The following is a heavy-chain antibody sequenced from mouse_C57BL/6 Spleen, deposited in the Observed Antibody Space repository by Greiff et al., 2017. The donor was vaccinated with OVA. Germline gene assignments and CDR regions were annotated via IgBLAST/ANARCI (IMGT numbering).Heavy chain of an antibody. CDR1: GYTFTDYY. CDR3: ARRAYDERGYFDY. Sequence: EVQLQQSGPELVKPGASVKISCKASGYTFTDYYMNWVKQSHGKSLEWIGDINPNNGGTSYNQKFKGKATLTVDKSSSTAYMELRSLTSEDSAVYYCARRAYDERGYFDYWGQGTTLTVSS. J-gene: IGHJ2*01. D-gene: IGHD2-12*01. V-gene: IGHV1-26*01. CDR2: INPNNGGT.